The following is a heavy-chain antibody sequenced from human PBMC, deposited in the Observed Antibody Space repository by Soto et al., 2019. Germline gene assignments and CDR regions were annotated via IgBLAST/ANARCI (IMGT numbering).Heavy chain of an antibody. CDR3: ARSQGGSSSLDIYYYYYYGMDV. D-gene: IGHD2-15*01. CDR2: VIPIFGTA. Sequence: QLQLVQSGAEVKKPGSSVKVSCKAPGGTFSSYAISWVRQAPGQGLEWMGGVIPIFGTAKYAQKFQGRVTITADESTITGYMELRSLRSEDTAVYYCARSQGGSSSLDIYYYYYYGMDVWGQGTTVTVSS. CDR1: GGTFSSYA. J-gene: IGHJ6*02. V-gene: IGHV1-69*01.